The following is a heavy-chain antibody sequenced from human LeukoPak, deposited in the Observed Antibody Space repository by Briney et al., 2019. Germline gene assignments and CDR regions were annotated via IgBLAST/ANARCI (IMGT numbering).Heavy chain of an antibody. CDR2: TNPSNSRI. J-gene: IGHJ6*03. Sequence: ASVKVSCKASGYTFTRHSMHWVRQAPGQGLEWMGITNPSNSRITYAQKFQGRVTMTSDTSTSTVYMELSSLRSEDTAVYYCARAGGPPSYYYYYYMDVWGKGTTVTVSS. D-gene: IGHD3-16*01. CDR3: ARAGGPPSYYYYYYMDV. V-gene: IGHV1-46*01. CDR1: GYTFTRHS.